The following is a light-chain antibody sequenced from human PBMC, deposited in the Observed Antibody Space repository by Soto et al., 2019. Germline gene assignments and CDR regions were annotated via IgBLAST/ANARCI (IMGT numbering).Light chain of an antibody. J-gene: IGKJ1*01. Sequence: DIQMTQSPSSLSASVGDRVTITCQASQDISKYLSWYQQKPGKAPKLLVYDASNLETGVPSRLSGSGSWTDFSLTLSSLQPEDIATYYCQQYDSVPWTFGVGTKVEIK. CDR3: QQYDSVPWT. CDR1: QDISKY. V-gene: IGKV1-33*01. CDR2: DAS.